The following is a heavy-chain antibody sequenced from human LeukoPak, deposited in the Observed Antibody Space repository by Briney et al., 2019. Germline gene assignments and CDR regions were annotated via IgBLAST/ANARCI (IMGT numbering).Heavy chain of an antibody. CDR1: GGSISSGGYY. CDR3: ARDRYDSSGYQY. CDR2: IYYSGST. Sequence: PSETLSLTCTVSGGSISSGGYYWSWIRQHPGKGLEWIGYIYYSGSTYYNPSLKSRVTISVDTSKNQFSLKLSSVTAADTAVHYCARDRYDSSGYQYWGQGTLVTVSS. V-gene: IGHV4-31*03. J-gene: IGHJ4*02. D-gene: IGHD3-22*01.